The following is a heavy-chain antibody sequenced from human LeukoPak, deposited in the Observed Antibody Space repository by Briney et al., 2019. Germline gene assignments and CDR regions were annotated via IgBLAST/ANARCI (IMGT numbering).Heavy chain of an antibody. CDR3: ARGQWFRAF. D-gene: IGHD3-10*01. J-gene: IGHJ4*02. V-gene: IGHV4-59*12. CDR1: GGSISSYY. CDR2: IYYSGST. Sequence: SETLSLTCTVSGGSISSYYWSWIRQPPGKGLEWIGYIYYSGSTNYNPSLKSRVTISVDTSKNQFSLKMNSVTAADTAVYYCARGQWFRAFWSRGTPVTVSS.